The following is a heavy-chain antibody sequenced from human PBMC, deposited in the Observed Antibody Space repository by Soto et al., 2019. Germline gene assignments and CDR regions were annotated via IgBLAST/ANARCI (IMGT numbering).Heavy chain of an antibody. J-gene: IGHJ4*02. V-gene: IGHV2-5*01. D-gene: IGHD3-22*01. Sequence: SGPTLVNPTQTLTLTCTFSGFSLSTSGVGVGWIRQPPGKALEWLALIYWNDDKRYSTSLKTRLTISKDTSKNQVVLTMTNMDPVDTATYYCARIVSRRPYYYDSSGWDFDYWGQGTLVTVSS. CDR2: IYWNDDK. CDR3: ARIVSRRPYYYDSSGWDFDY. CDR1: GFSLSTSGVG.